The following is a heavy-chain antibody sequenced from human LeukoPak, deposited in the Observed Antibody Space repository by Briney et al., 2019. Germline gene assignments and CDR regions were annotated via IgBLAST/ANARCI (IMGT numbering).Heavy chain of an antibody. D-gene: IGHD3-9*01. J-gene: IGHJ4*02. CDR1: GFTFSDYY. V-gene: IGHV3-11*01. CDR3: ARDSWILTGYSVDY. Sequence: GGSLRLSCAASGFTFSDYYMSWIRQAPGKGLEWVSYISSSGSTIYYADSVKGRFTISRDNAKDSLYLQMNSLRADDTAVYYCARDSWILTGYSVDYWGQGTLVTVSS. CDR2: ISSSGSTI.